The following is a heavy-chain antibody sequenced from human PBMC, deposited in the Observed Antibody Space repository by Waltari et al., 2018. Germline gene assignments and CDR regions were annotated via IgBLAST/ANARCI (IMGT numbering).Heavy chain of an antibody. CDR2: IYPEDSDT. CDR1: GYTVPSHW. J-gene: IGHJ4*02. Sequence: EVQLVQSGAEVKKPGDSLQISCTASGYTVPSHWIAWALQMPGKGLEWMGIIYPEDSDTRYSPSFQGQVTISADKSTTTAYLQWRSLKASDTAMYYCSRRGDFRSGYTSDYWGQGTLVTVSS. V-gene: IGHV5-51*01. D-gene: IGHD3-3*01. CDR3: SRRGDFRSGYTSDY.